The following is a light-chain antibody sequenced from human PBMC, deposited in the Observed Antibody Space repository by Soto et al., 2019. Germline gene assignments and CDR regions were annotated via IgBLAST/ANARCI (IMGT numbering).Light chain of an antibody. CDR3: SSYAGSNDRWV. V-gene: IGLV2-8*01. J-gene: IGLJ3*02. CDR2: EVS. Sequence: QSALTQPPSASGSPGQSVTISCTGTSSDIGAYNYVSWYQQHPGKAPKLMIHEVSKRPSGVPDRFSGSKSDNTASLTVSGLQAEDEADYYFSSYAGSNDRWVFGGGTKLTVL. CDR1: SSDIGAYNY.